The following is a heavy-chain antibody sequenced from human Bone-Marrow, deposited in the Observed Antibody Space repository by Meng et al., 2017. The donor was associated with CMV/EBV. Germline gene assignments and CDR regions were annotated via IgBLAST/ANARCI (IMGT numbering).Heavy chain of an antibody. J-gene: IGHJ6*02. D-gene: IGHD2-2*01. CDR2: IYSGGST. CDR3: ARDVVNGVVPAATPTGGPRYYYGMDV. Sequence: GESLKISCAASGFTFSSYAMHWVRQAPGKGLEWVSVIYSGGSTYYADSVKGRFTISRDNSKNTLYLQMNSLRAEDTAVYYCARDVVNGVVPAATPTGGPRYYYGMDVWGQGTTVTVSS. V-gene: IGHV3-66*02. CDR1: GFTFSSYA.